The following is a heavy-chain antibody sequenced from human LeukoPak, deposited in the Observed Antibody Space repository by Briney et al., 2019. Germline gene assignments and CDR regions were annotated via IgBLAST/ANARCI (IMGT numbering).Heavy chain of an antibody. D-gene: IGHD3-9*01. CDR2: ISSSSSYI. V-gene: IGHV3-21*01. CDR1: GFTFSSYS. Sequence: GGSLGLSCAASGFTFSSYSMNWVRQAPGKGLEWVSSISSSSSYIYYADSVKGRFTISRDNAKNSLYLQMNSLRAEDTAVYYCARTPTADWLPPGWGQGTLVTVSS. CDR3: ARTPTADWLPPG. J-gene: IGHJ4*02.